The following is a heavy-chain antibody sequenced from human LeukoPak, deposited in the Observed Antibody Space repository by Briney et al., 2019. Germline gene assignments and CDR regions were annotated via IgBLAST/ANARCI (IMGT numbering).Heavy chain of an antibody. V-gene: IGHV4-38-2*01. Sequence: KPSETLSLTXAVSGYSISSGYYWGWIRPPPGKGLEWIGSIYHSGSTYYNPSLKSRVTISVDTSKNQFSLKLSSVTAADTAVYYCARHIAIWSGYYQQNYFDYWGQGTLVTVSS. CDR2: IYHSGST. CDR1: GYSISSGYY. CDR3: ARHIAIWSGYYQQNYFDY. D-gene: IGHD3-3*01. J-gene: IGHJ4*02.